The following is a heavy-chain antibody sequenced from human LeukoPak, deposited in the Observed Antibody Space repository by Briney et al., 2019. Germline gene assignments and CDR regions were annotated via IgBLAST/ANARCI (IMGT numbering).Heavy chain of an antibody. Sequence: PGGSLRLSCAASGFTVSSNYMNWVRQAPGKGLEWVSVIYSGGRTNYANSVKGRFTISRDNSKNTLYLQMNSLRAEDTAVYYCARGGLGYYDSTGYYWEANYFDYWGQGTLVTVSS. J-gene: IGHJ4*02. V-gene: IGHV3-66*01. CDR3: ARGGLGYYDSTGYYWEANYFDY. CDR2: IYSGGRT. D-gene: IGHD3-22*01. CDR1: GFTVSSNY.